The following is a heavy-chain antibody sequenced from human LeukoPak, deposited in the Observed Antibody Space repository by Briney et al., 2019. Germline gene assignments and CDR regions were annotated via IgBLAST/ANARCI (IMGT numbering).Heavy chain of an antibody. CDR2: IIPIFGTA. V-gene: IGHV1-69*06. D-gene: IGHD2-15*01. CDR1: GYTFTSYG. Sequence: ASVKVSCKASGYTFTSYGISWVRQAPGQGLEWMGGIIPIFGTADYAQKFQGRVTITADKSTSTAYMELSSLRSEDTAVYYCARELPHGSSNFYYWGQGTLVTVSS. CDR3: ARELPHGSSNFYY. J-gene: IGHJ4*02.